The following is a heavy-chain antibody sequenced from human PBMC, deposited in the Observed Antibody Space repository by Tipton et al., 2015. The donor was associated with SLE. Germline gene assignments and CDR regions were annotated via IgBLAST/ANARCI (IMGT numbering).Heavy chain of an antibody. CDR2: IYYSGST. J-gene: IGHJ4*02. CDR3: ARHIITGGEFDS. V-gene: IGHV4-59*08. Sequence: TLSLTCTVSGGSISSYYWSWIRQPPGKGLEWIGYIYYSGSTNYNPSFKSRVTISVDTSKNQFPLKLSCVTAADTALYYCARHIITGGEFDSWCQATQVTVSS. D-gene: IGHD3-10*01. CDR1: GGSISSYY.